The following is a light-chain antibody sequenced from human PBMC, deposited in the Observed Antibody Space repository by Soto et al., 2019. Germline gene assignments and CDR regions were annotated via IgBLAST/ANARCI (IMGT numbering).Light chain of an antibody. J-gene: IGKJ1*01. Sequence: EIVMTQSRATLSVSPGERATLSCRASQSVSSSLAWYQPKPGQAPRLLIYGASSRATGIPARFSGSGSGTDFTLTISSLEPEDSAVYYCQQNLGVHTFGQGTKVDIK. V-gene: IGKV3D-15*01. CDR1: QSVSSS. CDR3: QQNLGVHT. CDR2: GAS.